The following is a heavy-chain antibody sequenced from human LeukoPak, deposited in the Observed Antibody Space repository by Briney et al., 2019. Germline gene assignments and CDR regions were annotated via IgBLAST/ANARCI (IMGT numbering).Heavy chain of an antibody. CDR1: GGSISRSNW. V-gene: IGHV4-4*02. CDR2: IYHSGST. CDR3: AREDYDDSGAWYFDL. D-gene: IGHD3-3*01. J-gene: IGHJ2*01. Sequence: SGTLSLTCAVSGGSISRSNWWSWVRQPPGKGLEWIGEIYHSGSTNYNPSLKSRVTISVDKPKNQFSLKLSSVTAADTAVYYCAREDYDDSGAWYFDLWGRGTLVTVSS.